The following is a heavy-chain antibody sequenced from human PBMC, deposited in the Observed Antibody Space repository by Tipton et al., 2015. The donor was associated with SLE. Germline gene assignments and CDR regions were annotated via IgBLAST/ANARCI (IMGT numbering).Heavy chain of an antibody. CDR2: IKPDGSEK. V-gene: IGHV3-7*03. CDR1: GFTFSAYW. Sequence: SLRLSCAASGFTFSAYWMSWVRQAPGKGLEWVANIKPDGSEKSYADSVKGRFTISRDNAKNSLYLQMNSLRAEDTAVYYCARFQTWSLDYWGQGTLVTVSS. J-gene: IGHJ4*02. CDR3: ARFQTWSLDY. D-gene: IGHD2-8*02.